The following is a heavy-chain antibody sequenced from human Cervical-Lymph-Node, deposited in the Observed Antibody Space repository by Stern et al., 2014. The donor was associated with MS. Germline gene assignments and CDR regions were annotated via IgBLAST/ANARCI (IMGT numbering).Heavy chain of an antibody. D-gene: IGHD6-19*01. J-gene: IGHJ1*01. Sequence: MQLVESGAEVKKPGASVKVSCKASGYTFTNYAISWVRQAPGQGLEWMGWISGYNGNTNYAQKFQGRVTMTTDTSTNTAYMELRSLRSDDTGLYYCARDSSGFQFWGQGTLVTVSS. CDR2: ISGYNGNT. CDR3: ARDSSGFQF. CDR1: GYTFTNYA. V-gene: IGHV1-18*01.